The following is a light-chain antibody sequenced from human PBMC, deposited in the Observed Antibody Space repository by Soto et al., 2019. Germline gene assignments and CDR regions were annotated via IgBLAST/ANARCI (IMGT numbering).Light chain of an antibody. CDR2: GAS. CDR1: QSVSSSY. V-gene: IGKV3-20*01. J-gene: IGKJ1*01. CDR3: QQYVSSPLA. Sequence: EIVLTKSPGTLSLSPGERATLSCRTSQSVSSSYLAWYQQKPGQAPRLLIYGASSRATGIPDRFSGSGSGTDFTLTISRLEPEDFAVYYCQQYVSSPLAFGHGTKVDIK.